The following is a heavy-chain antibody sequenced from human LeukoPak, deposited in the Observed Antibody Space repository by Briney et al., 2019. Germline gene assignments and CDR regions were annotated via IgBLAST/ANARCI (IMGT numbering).Heavy chain of an antibody. CDR2: INPIGGST. CDR1: GYTFTSYY. V-gene: IGHV1-46*03. CDR3: ARGDTYYDFWSGYLTH. J-gene: IGHJ4*02. Sequence: ASVKVSCKASGYTFTSYYMHWVRQAPGQGLEWIVMINPIGGSTSYAQKFQGRVTMTRDTSTSTVYMELSSLRSEDTAVYYCARGDTYYDFWSGYLTHWGQGTLVTVSS. D-gene: IGHD3-3*01.